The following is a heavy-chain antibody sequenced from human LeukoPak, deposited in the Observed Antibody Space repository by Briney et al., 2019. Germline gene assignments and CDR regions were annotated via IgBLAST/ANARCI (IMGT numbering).Heavy chain of an antibody. Sequence: PSETLSLTCTVSGGSISSSSYYWGWIRQPPGKGLEWIGSIYYSGSTYYNPSLKSRVTISVDTSKNQFSLKLSSVTAADTAVYYCARGKNFWSGYHNSRYYYYGMDVWGQGTTVTVSS. D-gene: IGHD3-3*01. J-gene: IGHJ6*02. CDR3: ARGKNFWSGYHNSRYYYYGMDV. CDR1: GGSISSSSYY. V-gene: IGHV4-39*07. CDR2: IYYSGST.